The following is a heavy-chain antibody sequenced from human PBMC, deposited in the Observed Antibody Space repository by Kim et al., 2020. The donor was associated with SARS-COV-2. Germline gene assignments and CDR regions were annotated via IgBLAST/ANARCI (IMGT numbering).Heavy chain of an antibody. CDR3: ANFPTYYYDSSGYGPG. D-gene: IGHD3-22*01. CDR2: ISYDGNNK. J-gene: IGHJ4*02. CDR1: GFTFSSYG. V-gene: IGHV3-30*18. Sequence: GGSLRLSCAASGFTFSSYGMHWVRQAPVKGLEWVAVISYDGNNKYYADSVKGRFTISRDNSKNTLYLQMNSLRAEDTAVYYCANFPTYYYDSSGYGPGWGQGTLVTVSS.